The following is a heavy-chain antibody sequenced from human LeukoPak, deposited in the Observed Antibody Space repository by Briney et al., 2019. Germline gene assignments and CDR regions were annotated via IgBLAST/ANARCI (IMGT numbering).Heavy chain of an antibody. V-gene: IGHV3-21*01. CDR1: GFTFSSYS. CDR2: ISSSSSYI. CDR3: AREGGGDDSSGYYYYYYMDV. Sequence: GGSLRLSCAASGFTFSSYSMNWVRQAPGKGLEWVSSISSSSSYIYYADSVKGRFTISRDNAKNSLYLQMNSLRAEDTAVYYCAREGGGDDSSGYYYYYYMDVWGKGTTVTVSS. J-gene: IGHJ6*03. D-gene: IGHD3-22*01.